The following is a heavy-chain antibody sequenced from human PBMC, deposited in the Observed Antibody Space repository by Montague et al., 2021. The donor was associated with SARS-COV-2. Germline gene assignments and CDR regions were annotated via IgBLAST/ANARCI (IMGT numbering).Heavy chain of an antibody. CDR1: VGSISNYY. CDR2: IYDSGSA. D-gene: IGHD2-21*02. Sequence: SETLSLTRTASVGSISNYYWTWIRQPPGKGLEWIGYIYDSGSANYNPSLKSRSTISVDTSNNQFSLRLSSVTAADTAVHYCARAYCGGDCHVGPWGQGILVTVSS. V-gene: IGHV4-59*01. CDR3: ARAYCGGDCHVGP. J-gene: IGHJ5*02.